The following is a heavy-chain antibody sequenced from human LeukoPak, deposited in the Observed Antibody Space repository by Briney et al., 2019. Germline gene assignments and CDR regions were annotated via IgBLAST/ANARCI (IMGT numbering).Heavy chain of an antibody. J-gene: IGHJ6*03. D-gene: IGHD3-10*01. CDR2: ISSSGGST. CDR3: AKGDFYGSGRDYYYYMDV. CDR1: GFTFSSYA. V-gene: IGHV3-23*01. Sequence: GGSLRLSCAASGFTFSSYATSWVRQAPGKGLEWVSAISSSGGSTYYADSVKGRFTISRDNSKNTLYLQMNSLRAEDTAVYNCAKGDFYGSGRDYYYYMDVWGKGTTVTISS.